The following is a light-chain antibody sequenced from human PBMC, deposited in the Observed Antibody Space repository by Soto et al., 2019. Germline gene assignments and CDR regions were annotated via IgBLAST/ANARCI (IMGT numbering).Light chain of an antibody. Sequence: QSALTQPASVSGSPGQSITIYCTGNSSEVGYYNLVYWYQHHPATAAKLIIYVVTKRPSGVYDLFSGSKSGNTAALTISGLQAEDEADYHCCSYAGSSTYVFGTVTKLPS. V-gene: IGLV2-23*02. CDR3: CSYAGSSTYV. J-gene: IGLJ1*01. CDR2: VVT. CDR1: SSEVGYYNL.